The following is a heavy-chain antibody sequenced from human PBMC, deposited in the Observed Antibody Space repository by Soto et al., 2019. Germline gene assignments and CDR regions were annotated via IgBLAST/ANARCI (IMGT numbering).Heavy chain of an antibody. CDR1: GGTFSSYA. CDR2: IIPIFGTA. D-gene: IGHD3-3*01. V-gene: IGHV1-69*01. J-gene: IGHJ6*02. CDR3: ARGMPAYDFWSGTPREYYYYYGMDV. Sequence: VQLVQSGAEVKKPGSSVKVSCKASGGTFSSYAISWVRQAPGQGLEWMGGIIPIFGTANYAQKFQGRVTITADESTSTAYMELSSLRSEDTAVYYCARGMPAYDFWSGTPREYYYYYGMDVWGQGTTVTVSS.